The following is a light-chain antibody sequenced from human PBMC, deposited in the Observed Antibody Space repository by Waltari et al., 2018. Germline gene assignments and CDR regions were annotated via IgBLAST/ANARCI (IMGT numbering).Light chain of an antibody. CDR3: LLKSGGVWV. J-gene: IGLJ3*02. V-gene: IGLV7-43*01. CDR2: RTR. CDR1: TGAVTRGYY. Sequence: QTVVTQEPSLTVSPGGPVTLTCASSTGAVTRGYYPNWVQQTPGQAPRELIYRTRNKQPWTPARFSGSVLGGKAALTLSGAQPEDEAEYDFLLKSGGVWVFGGGTKLTVL.